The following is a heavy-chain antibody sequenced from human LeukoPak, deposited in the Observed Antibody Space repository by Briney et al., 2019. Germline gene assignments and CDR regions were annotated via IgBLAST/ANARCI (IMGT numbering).Heavy chain of an antibody. Sequence: GGTLRLSCAASGFTFSSHGMNWVRQAPGKGLEWVSGIRGDGVTTYYADSVKGRFTISRDNAKNSLYLQMNSLRAEDTAVYYCARDDDQTDYFDYWGQGTLVTVSS. CDR1: GFTFSSHG. V-gene: IGHV3-23*01. D-gene: IGHD2-2*01. CDR2: IRGDGVTT. CDR3: ARDDDQTDYFDY. J-gene: IGHJ4*02.